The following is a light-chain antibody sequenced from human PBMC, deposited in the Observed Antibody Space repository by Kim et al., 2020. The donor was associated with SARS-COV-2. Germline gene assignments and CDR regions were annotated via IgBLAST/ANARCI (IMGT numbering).Light chain of an antibody. CDR1: QSISIW. CDR3: QEYKSNSWT. Sequence: GDRVTITCRAGQSISIWLAWYQQKPGKAPNLLIYDASNLESGVPSRFSGRGSGTEFTLTISSLQPDDFATYYCQEYKSNSWTFGQGTKVEI. CDR2: DAS. J-gene: IGKJ1*01. V-gene: IGKV1-5*01.